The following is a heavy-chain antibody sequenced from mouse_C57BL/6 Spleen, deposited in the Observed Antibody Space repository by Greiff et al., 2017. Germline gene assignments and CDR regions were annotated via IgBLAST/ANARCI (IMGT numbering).Heavy chain of an antibody. CDR1: GYTFTSYW. V-gene: IGHV1-7*01. J-gene: IGHJ3*01. CDR2: INPSSGYT. CDR3: ARSGDYGRGAGFAD. D-gene: IGHD2-4*01. Sequence: VKLVESGAELAKPGASVKLSCKASGYTFTSYWMHWVKQRPGQGLEWIGYINPSSGYTKYNQKFKDKAKLTVDNSSSTAYMQLSSLTYEDSAVFYCARSGDYGRGAGFADWGKGTLVTVSA.